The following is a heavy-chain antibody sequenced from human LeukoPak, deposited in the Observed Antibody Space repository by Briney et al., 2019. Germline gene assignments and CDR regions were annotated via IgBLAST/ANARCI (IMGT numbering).Heavy chain of an antibody. D-gene: IGHD2-15*01. V-gene: IGHV3-74*01. CDR2: INTDGSKT. CDR1: GFSFSTYW. Sequence: GGSLRLSCAASGFSFSTYWVHWVRQAPGKGPVWVSRINTDGSKTTYADSVKGRFTISRDNSKNTLYLQMSSLRAEDTAVYYCVKDGGGGSRTFAFDIWGQGTMVTVSS. J-gene: IGHJ3*02. CDR3: VKDGGGGSRTFAFDI.